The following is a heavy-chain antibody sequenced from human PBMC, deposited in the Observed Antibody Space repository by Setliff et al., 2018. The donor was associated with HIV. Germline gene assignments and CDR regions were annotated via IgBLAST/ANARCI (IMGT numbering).Heavy chain of an antibody. CDR1: GGSFSGFS. CDR2: INNYGVT. Sequence: LSLTCAVYGGSFSGFSWNWIRQPPGKGLEWIGDINNYGVTLYTSSLAGRVTISVDTSKNQFSLTLKSLTVAETALYFCSRGPTIRGSFTGVVYTAPLPSFDTWSQGSLVTVSS. V-gene: IGHV4-34*01. J-gene: IGHJ4*02. D-gene: IGHD3-3*01. CDR3: SRGPTIRGSFTGVVYTAPLPSFDT.